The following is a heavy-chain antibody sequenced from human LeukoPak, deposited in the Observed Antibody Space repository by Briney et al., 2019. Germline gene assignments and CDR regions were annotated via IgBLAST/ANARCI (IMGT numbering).Heavy chain of an antibody. CDR1: GFTFSSYW. Sequence: GGSLRLSCAASGFTFSSYWMSWVRQAPGKGLEWVANIKQDGSEKYYVDSVKGRLTISRDNAKNSLYLQMNSLRAEDTAVYYCARPYVLRFLEWLPFDYWGQGTLVTVSS. V-gene: IGHV3-7*01. J-gene: IGHJ4*02. CDR2: IKQDGSEK. D-gene: IGHD3-3*01. CDR3: ARPYVLRFLEWLPFDY.